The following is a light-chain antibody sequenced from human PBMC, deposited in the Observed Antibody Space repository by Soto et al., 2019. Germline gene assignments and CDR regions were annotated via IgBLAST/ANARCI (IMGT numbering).Light chain of an antibody. V-gene: IGKV1-39*01. CDR1: QSIGTF. Sequence: DIQMTQSPSSLSASVRDRVTITCRASQSIGTFLNWYHQKPGKAPKLLIYSASGLQTGVPSRFSGSGSGTDFTLTINSLQPEDFATYYCQQSYSIPYNFGQGTKLEIK. CDR2: SAS. J-gene: IGKJ2*01. CDR3: QQSYSIPYN.